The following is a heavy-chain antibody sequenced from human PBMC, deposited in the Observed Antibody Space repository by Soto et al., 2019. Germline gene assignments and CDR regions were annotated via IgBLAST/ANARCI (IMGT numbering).Heavy chain of an antibody. V-gene: IGHV4-34*01. CDR2: INHSGST. D-gene: IGHD3-22*01. CDR1: GGSFSGYY. J-gene: IGHJ4*02. Sequence: PSETLSLTCAVYGGSFSGYYWSWIRQPPGKGLEWIGEINHSGSTNYNPSLKSRVTISVDTSKNQFSLKLSSVTAADTAVYYCARADYYDSSGYSQKSFDYWGQGTLVTVS. CDR3: ARADYYDSSGYSQKSFDY.